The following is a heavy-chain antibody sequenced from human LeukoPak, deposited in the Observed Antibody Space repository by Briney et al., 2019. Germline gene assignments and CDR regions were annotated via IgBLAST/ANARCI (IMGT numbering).Heavy chain of an antibody. J-gene: IGHJ6*02. V-gene: IGHV4-34*01. CDR2: INHSGST. Sequence: PSETLSLTCAVYGGSFSGYYWSWIRQPPGKGLEWIGEINHSGSTNYNPSLKSRVTISVDTSKNQFSLKLSSVTAADTAVYYCARVTAAGYYYYYGMDVWGQGTTVTVSS. CDR1: GGSFSGYY. CDR3: ARVTAAGYYYYYGMDV. D-gene: IGHD6-13*01.